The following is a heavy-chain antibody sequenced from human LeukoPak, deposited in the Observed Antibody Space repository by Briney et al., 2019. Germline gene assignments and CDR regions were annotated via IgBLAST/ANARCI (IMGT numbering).Heavy chain of an antibody. J-gene: IGHJ4*02. CDR1: GFTFRNYD. D-gene: IGHD6-13*01. CDR3: AKAIAATGRWWIFDY. Sequence: PGGSLRLSCAASGFTFRNYDMGWVHPAPGEGLEWVSTISGSGTSTYYTDSVKGRFTISRDNPKNAQYLQMNSLRAEDTAVYYCAKAIAATGRWWIFDYWGQGTLVTVSS. CDR2: ISGSGTST. V-gene: IGHV3-23*01.